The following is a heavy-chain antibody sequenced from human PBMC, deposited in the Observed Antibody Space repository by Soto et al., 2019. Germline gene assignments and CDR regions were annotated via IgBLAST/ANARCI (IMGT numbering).Heavy chain of an antibody. D-gene: IGHD5-18*01. V-gene: IGHV3-7*04. CDR3: ARDPSRGYSYGLGDY. J-gene: IGHJ4*02. CDR1: GFTFNNHW. CDR2: IKQDGSEK. Sequence: GGSLRLSCAASGFTFNNHWMNWVRQAPGRGLEWVANIKQDGSEKYYVDSVKGRFTISRDNAKNSLDLQMNSLRAEDTAVYYCARDPSRGYSYGLGDYWGQGTLVTVSS.